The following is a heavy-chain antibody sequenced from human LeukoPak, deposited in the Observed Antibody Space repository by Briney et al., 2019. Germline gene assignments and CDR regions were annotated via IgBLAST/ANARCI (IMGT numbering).Heavy chain of an antibody. J-gene: IGHJ4*02. CDR2: IYYSGST. Sequence: SQTLSLTCTVSGGSISSGDYYWTWIRQHPGKGLEWIGNIYYSGSTYYNPPLKSRVTMSVDTSKNQFSLKLISVTAADTAVYYCARSRDPLLDYWGQGTLVTVSS. CDR3: ARSRDPLLDY. CDR1: GGSISSGDYY. V-gene: IGHV4-31*03.